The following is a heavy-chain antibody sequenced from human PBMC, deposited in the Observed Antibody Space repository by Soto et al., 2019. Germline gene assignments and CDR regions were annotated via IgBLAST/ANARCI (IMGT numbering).Heavy chain of an antibody. J-gene: IGHJ4*02. Sequence: PSETLSLTCTVSGGSVRSSSYYWAWIRQPPRQGLEWIGSIFYSGTTYYNPSLKSRVTISIDTSKSQFSLKLSSVSAADTAVYYCARRLHAGIVVHRQLVYWGQGTLVTLSS. CDR1: GGSVRSSSYY. CDR3: ARRLHAGIVVHRQLVY. D-gene: IGHD3-22*01. V-gene: IGHV4-39*01. CDR2: IFYSGTT.